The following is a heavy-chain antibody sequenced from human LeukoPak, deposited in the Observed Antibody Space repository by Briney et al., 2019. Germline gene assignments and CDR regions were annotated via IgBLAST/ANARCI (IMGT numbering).Heavy chain of an antibody. V-gene: IGHV3-23*01. CDR3: AKDPVLLWFGEFFGY. CDR2: ISGSGGST. CDR1: GFTFSSYA. D-gene: IGHD3-10*01. Sequence: GGSLRLSCAASGFTFSSYAMSWVRQAPGKGLEWVSAISGSGGSTYYADSAKGRFTISRDNSKNTLYLQMNSLRAEDTAVYYCAKDPVLLWFGEFFGYWGQGTLVTVSS. J-gene: IGHJ4*02.